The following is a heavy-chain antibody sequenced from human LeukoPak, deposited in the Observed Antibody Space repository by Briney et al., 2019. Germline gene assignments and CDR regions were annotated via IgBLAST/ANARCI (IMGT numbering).Heavy chain of an antibody. CDR1: GGTFTSYA. D-gene: IGHD1-26*01. V-gene: IGHV1-69*13. J-gene: IGHJ5*02. CDR2: IIPISGTT. Sequence: ASVRVSCKTSGGTFTSYAITWVRQAPGQGLEWMGKIIPISGTTNYAQKFQGRVTFTADESTSTAYMELSSLRSEDTALYYCARKLRLGGNWFDPWGQGTLVTVSS. CDR3: ARKLRLGGNWFDP.